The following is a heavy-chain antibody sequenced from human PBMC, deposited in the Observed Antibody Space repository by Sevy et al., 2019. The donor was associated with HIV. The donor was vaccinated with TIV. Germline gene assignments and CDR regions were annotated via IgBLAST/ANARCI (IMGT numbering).Heavy chain of an antibody. CDR3: AREYSSDYMDV. Sequence: GGSLRLSCAASGFTFSSYAMHWVRQAPGKGLEWVAVISYDGSNKYYADSVKGRFTISRDNSKNTLYLQMNSLRAEDTAVYYCAREYSSDYMDVWGKWTTVTVSS. CDR1: GFTFSSYA. V-gene: IGHV3-30-3*01. CDR2: ISYDGSNK. D-gene: IGHD6-19*01. J-gene: IGHJ6*03.